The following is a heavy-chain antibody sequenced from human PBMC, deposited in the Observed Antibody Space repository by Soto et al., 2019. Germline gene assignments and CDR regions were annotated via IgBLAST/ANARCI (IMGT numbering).Heavy chain of an antibody. V-gene: IGHV4-39*01. D-gene: IGHD3-3*01. J-gene: IGHJ3*02. CDR3: ARPWRDGDAFDI. CDR1: GGSISSSSYY. Sequence: QLQLQESGPGLVKPSETLYLTCTVSGGSISSSSYYWGWIRQPPGKGLERIGSLYYSGSTYYNPSLKSRVAISVDTSKNQFSLKLSFVTAADTSVYYGARPWRDGDAFDIWGQGTMVTVSS. CDR2: LYYSGST.